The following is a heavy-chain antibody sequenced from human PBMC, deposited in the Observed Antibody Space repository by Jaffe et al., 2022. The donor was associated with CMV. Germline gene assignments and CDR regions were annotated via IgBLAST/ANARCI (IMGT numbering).Heavy chain of an antibody. CDR2: IYYNGNT. CDR3: ARVAVRGVPLAINWFDP. J-gene: IGHJ5*02. V-gene: IGHV4-59*01. CDR1: GGSLSDYY. Sequence: QVQLQESGPGLVKPSATLSLTCTISGGSLSDYYWTWIRQPPGKGLEWVGHIYYNGNTKYNPSLKSRVSISVDTSKNQFSLNLRSVTTADTAVYYCARVAVRGVPLAINWFDPWGQGTLVTVSS. D-gene: IGHD3-10*02.